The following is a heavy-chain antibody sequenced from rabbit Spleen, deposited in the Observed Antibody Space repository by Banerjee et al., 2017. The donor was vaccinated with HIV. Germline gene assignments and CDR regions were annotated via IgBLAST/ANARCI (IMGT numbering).Heavy chain of an antibody. CDR1: GFSFSNKAV. V-gene: IGHV1S45*01. CDR2: TAAGGSPFT. J-gene: IGHJ6*01. CDR3: ARDTGTSFSTYGMDL. D-gene: IGHD8-1*01. Sequence: QQRLVESGGGLVKPGASLTLTCKASGFSFSNKAVMCWVRQAPGKGLEWIACTAAGGSPFTYYATWAKGRFTCSKASSTTVTLQMTSLTAADTATYFCARDTGTSFSTYGMDLWGPGTLVTVS.